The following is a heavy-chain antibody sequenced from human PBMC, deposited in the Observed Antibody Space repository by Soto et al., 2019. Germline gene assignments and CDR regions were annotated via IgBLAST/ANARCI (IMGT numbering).Heavy chain of an antibody. J-gene: IGHJ4*02. V-gene: IGHV3-30*18. CDR3: TKDHSGDPYYFDY. D-gene: IGHD4-17*01. Sequence: GGSPRLSGASSGFTFRIYGMHWVRQAPGKGLEWVAVISYDGSNKYYADSVKGRFTISRDNSKNTLYLQMNSLRAEDTAVYYCTKDHSGDPYYFDYLGQGT. CDR1: GFTFRIYG. CDR2: ISYDGSNK.